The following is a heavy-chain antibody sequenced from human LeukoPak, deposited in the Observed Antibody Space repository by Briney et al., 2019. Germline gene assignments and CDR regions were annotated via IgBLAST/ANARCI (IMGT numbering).Heavy chain of an antibody. CDR1: GFSLSTSGVG. J-gene: IGHJ4*02. CDR3: AHSLKLYGSGPFDY. D-gene: IGHD3-10*01. V-gene: IGHV2-5*01. Sequence: SGPTLVKPTQTLTLTRTFSGFSLSTSGVGVGWIRQPPGKALEWLALIYWNDDKRYSPSLKSRLTITKDTSKNQVVLTMTNMDPVDTATYYCAHSLKLYGSGPFDYWGQGTLVTVSS. CDR2: IYWNDDK.